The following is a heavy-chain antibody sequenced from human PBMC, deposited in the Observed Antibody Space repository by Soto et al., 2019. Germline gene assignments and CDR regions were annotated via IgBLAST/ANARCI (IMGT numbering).Heavy chain of an antibody. CDR1: GGSISPYY. Sequence: QVQLQESGPGRVKPSETLSLTCTASGGSISPYYWSWIRQPPGEGMEWLGYIYYSGYTNYKPSLKSRLTISVDTSKNQFSLRLSSVTAADTAVYFCARLIRDASGSYRLDYWGRGTLVTVSS. V-gene: IGHV4-59*08. J-gene: IGHJ4*02. CDR3: ARLIRDASGSYRLDY. D-gene: IGHD3-10*01. CDR2: IYYSGYT.